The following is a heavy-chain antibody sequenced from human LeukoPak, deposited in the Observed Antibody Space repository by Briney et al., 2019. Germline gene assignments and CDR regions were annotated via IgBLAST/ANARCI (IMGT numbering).Heavy chain of an antibody. J-gene: IGHJ4*02. CDR3: ARDGRPFDY. CDR2: INPSGGST. Sequence: ASVKVSCKASGYTFTNYYVHWVRQAPGQGLEWMGIINPSGGSTEYAQKFLARITVTRDTSTSTVYMELSSLRSEDTAVYYCARDGRPFDYWGQGTLVTVSS. CDR1: GYTFTNYY. V-gene: IGHV1-46*01.